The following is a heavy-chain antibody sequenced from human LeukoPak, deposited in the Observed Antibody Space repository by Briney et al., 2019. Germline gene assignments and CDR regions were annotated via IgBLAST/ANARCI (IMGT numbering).Heavy chain of an antibody. Sequence: ASVNVSCKASGYTLTGYYIHWLRPAPGQGLDWMGFINPNSGGTNYAQKFQGRVTMTRDTSISTAYMELSSLTSDDTDVYYCARDLEGYHYGSGNYPQWGQGTLITVSS. V-gene: IGHV1-2*02. CDR2: INPNSGGT. CDR1: GYTLTGYY. CDR3: ARDLEGYHYGSGNYPQ. D-gene: IGHD3-10*01. J-gene: IGHJ4*02.